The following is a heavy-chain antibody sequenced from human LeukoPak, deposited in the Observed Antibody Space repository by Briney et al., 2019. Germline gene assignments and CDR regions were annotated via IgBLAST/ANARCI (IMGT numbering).Heavy chain of an antibody. D-gene: IGHD2-15*01. V-gene: IGHV3-23*01. J-gene: IGHJ3*02. CDR3: AKGSIVAGGAFDI. CDR1: GFTFSSSA. Sequence: GGSLRLSCAASGFTFSSSAMSWVRQAPGKGLEWVSGISGSGGATYYADSVKGRFTISRDNAKNSLYLQMNSLRAEDTALYYCAKGSIVAGGAFDIWGQGTMVTVSS. CDR2: ISGSGGAT.